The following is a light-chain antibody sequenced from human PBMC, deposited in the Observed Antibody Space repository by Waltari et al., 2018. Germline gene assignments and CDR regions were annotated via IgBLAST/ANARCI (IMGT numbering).Light chain of an antibody. CDR3: SSYAGSNNWV. CDR2: EVS. V-gene: IGLV2-8*01. Sequence: QSALTQHTSATGSTGQSVNISCTGTSSDDGGYKYVSWYQLHPGKATKLMIYEVSKRPSGVPDRFSGSKSGNTASLTVSGLQAEDEADYYCSSYAGSNNWVFGGGTKLTVL. CDR1: SSDDGGYKY. J-gene: IGLJ3*02.